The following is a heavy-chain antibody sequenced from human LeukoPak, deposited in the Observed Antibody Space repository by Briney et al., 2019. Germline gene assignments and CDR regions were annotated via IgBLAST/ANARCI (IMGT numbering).Heavy chain of an antibody. D-gene: IGHD6-19*01. V-gene: IGHV3-53*01. CDR2: IYSGGST. Sequence: GGSLRLSCAASGFTVSSSYMSWVRQAPGKGLEWVSVIYSGGSTYYADSVKGRFTISRDNSKNTLYLQMNSLRAEDTAVYYCARDSSGWYFDYWGQGTLVTVSS. CDR3: ARDSSGWYFDY. J-gene: IGHJ4*02. CDR1: GFTVSSSY.